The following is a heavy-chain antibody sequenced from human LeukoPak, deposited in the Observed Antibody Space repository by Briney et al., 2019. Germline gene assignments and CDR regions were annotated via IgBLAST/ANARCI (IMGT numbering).Heavy chain of an antibody. CDR3: ARDGAMIVVVTMLDY. Sequence: GGSLRLSCAASGFTFSSYSMNWVRQAPGKGLEWVSSISSSSSYIYYADSVKGRFTISRDNAKNSLYLQMNSLRAEDTAVYYCARDGAMIVVVTMLDYWGQGTLVTVSS. V-gene: IGHV3-21*01. CDR2: ISSSSSYI. J-gene: IGHJ4*02. CDR1: GFTFSSYS. D-gene: IGHD3-22*01.